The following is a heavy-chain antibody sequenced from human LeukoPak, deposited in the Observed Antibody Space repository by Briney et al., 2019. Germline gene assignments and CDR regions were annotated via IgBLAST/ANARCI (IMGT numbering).Heavy chain of an antibody. V-gene: IGHV3-21*01. CDR3: ARGSSGSGSYSFDY. CDR1: GFSFSAYI. D-gene: IGHD3-10*01. J-gene: IGHJ4*02. Sequence: GGSLRLSCAASGFSFSAYIMNWVRQAPGKGLEWVSSISSSSSYIYYADSVKGRFTISRDNAKNSLYLQMNSLRAEDTAVYYCARGSSGSGSYSFDYWGQGTLVTVSS. CDR2: ISSSSSYI.